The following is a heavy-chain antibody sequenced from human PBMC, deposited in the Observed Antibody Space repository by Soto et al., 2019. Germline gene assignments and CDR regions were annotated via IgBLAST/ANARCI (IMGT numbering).Heavy chain of an antibody. CDR2: IYWDDDK. D-gene: IGHD3-3*01. CDR3: AHMNLYDFWSGYSDY. Sequence: QITLKESGPTLVKPTQTLTLTCTFSGFSLSTSGVGVGWIRQLPGKALEWLALIYWDDDKRYSPSLKSRLTITKDTSKNQVVLTMTNMDPVDTATYYCAHMNLYDFWSGYSDYWGQGTLVTVSS. CDR1: GFSLSTSGVG. J-gene: IGHJ4*02. V-gene: IGHV2-5*02.